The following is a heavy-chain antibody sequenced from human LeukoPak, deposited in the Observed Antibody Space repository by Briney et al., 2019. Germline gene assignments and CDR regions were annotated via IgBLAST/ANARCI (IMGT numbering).Heavy chain of an antibody. CDR2: ISGSVSST. Sequence: GGSLRLSYAASGFTFSSYAMSWVRQAPGKGLEWVSGISGSVSSTYYADSVKGRFTISRDNSKNTLYLQMNSLRVEDTAVYYCAKVPREGYCSGGSCYVFYFDYWGQGTLVTVSS. CDR1: GFTFSSYA. V-gene: IGHV3-23*01. J-gene: IGHJ4*02. CDR3: AKVPREGYCSGGSCYVFYFDY. D-gene: IGHD2-15*01.